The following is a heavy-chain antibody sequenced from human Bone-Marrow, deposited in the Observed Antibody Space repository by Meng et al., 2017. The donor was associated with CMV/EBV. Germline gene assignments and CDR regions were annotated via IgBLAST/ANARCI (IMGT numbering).Heavy chain of an antibody. Sequence: ASVKVSCKASGGTFSSYAISWVRQATGQGLEWMGWMNPNSGNTGYAQKFQGRVTITRNTSISTAYMELSSLRSEDTAVYYCARGLLGATRLHWGQGTLVNVAS. CDR1: GGTFSSYA. D-gene: IGHD1-26*01. J-gene: IGHJ4*02. CDR3: ARGLLGATRLH. CDR2: MNPNSGNT. V-gene: IGHV1-8*03.